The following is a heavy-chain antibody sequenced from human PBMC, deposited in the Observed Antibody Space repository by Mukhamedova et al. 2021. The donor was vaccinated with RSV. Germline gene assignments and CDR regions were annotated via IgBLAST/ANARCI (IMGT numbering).Heavy chain of an antibody. J-gene: IGHJ4*02. Sequence: GHTKYSQKFQDRVTITRDTSATTAYMELNSLRSEDTAVYYCARSGFGDYGIGYWGQGTLVTVSS. CDR3: ARSGFGDYGIGY. CDR2: GHT. D-gene: IGHD4-17*01. V-gene: IGHV1-3*01.